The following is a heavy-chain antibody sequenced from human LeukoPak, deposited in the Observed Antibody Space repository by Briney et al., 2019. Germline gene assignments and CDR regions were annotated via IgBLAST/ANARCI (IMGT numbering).Heavy chain of an antibody. CDR1: GFTFNTYW. CDR3: ARAKPADFDL. V-gene: IGHV3-74*01. Sequence: PGGSLRLSCVGSGFTFNTYWIHWVRQAPGKGLVWVSRVKEDGRETNYADSVKGRFTLSRDNAKNTVYLQMNNLRAEDTAVYHCARAKPADFDLWGRGTLVTVPS. CDR2: VKEDGRET. J-gene: IGHJ2*01.